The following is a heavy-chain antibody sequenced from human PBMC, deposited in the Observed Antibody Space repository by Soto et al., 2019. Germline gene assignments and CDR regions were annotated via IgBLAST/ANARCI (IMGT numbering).Heavy chain of an antibody. V-gene: IGHV2-5*02. CDR3: AHAGDYDLLTFDH. J-gene: IGHJ4*02. Sequence: QITLKESGPTLVRPAQNLTLTCDFSGFSLSTYHMGVAWIRQPPGKALEWLSLIYWDDDKRYSPSLKDRLASSKGTSSNQVVLTITNVDPGDTATYFCAHAGDYDLLTFDHWGPGTLATVSS. CDR2: IYWDDDK. CDR1: GFSLSTYHMG. D-gene: IGHD4-17*01.